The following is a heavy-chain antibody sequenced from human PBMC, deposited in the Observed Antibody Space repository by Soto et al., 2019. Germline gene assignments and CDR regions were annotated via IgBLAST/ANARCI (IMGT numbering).Heavy chain of an antibody. J-gene: IGHJ4*02. V-gene: IGHV1-18*01. CDR2: ISAYNGNT. D-gene: IGHD2-2*01. CDR1: GYTFTSYG. Sequence: ASVKVSCKASGYTFTSYGISWVRQAPGQGLEWMGWISAYNGNTNYAQKLQGRVTMTTDTSTSTAYMELRSLRSDDTAVYYCAIYLRNVTVVTVDYWGQGTLVTVYS. CDR3: AIYLRNVTVVTVDY.